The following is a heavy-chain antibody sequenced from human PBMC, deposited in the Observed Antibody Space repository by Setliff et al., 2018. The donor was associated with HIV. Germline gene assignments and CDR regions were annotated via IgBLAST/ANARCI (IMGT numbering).Heavy chain of an antibody. CDR1: GYSISSGYH. CDR3: AREKRSGFSSGWTNWFDP. J-gene: IGHJ5*02. CDR2: IYHSGTT. V-gene: IGHV4-38-2*02. Sequence: SETLSLTCTVSGYSISSGYHWGWIRQAPGRGLEWIGNIYHSGTTPYNPSLKSRVTISIDTSNSQFSLDLRSVTAADTAVYYCAREKRSGFSSGWTNWFDPWGQGTLVTVSS. D-gene: IGHD6-19*01.